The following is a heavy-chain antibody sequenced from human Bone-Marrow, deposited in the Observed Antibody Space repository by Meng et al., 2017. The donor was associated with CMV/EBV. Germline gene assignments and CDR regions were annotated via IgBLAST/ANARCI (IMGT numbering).Heavy chain of an antibody. Sequence: ASVKVSCKASGYTFTSYYMHWVRQAPGQGLEWMGIINPSGGSTSYAQKFQGRVTMTKDTSTSTVYMELRRLRSEDTAVYSCVRVGYDILTVYPADVFDIWGQGTMVTVSS. CDR2: INPSGGST. D-gene: IGHD3-9*01. V-gene: IGHV1-46*01. J-gene: IGHJ3*02. CDR3: VRVGYDILTVYPADVFDI. CDR1: GYTFTSYY.